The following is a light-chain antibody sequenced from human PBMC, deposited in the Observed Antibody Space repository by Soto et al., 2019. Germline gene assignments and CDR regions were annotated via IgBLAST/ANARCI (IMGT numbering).Light chain of an antibody. Sequence: QSALTQPPSASGSPGQSVTSSCTGTSSDVGGYDYVSWYQQHPGKAPKLMIYEVTMRPSGVSDRFSGSKSGNTASLTVSGLQAEDEADYYCSSYTGGNPSYVFGTGTKVTVL. J-gene: IGLJ1*01. CDR3: SSYTGGNPSYV. CDR2: EVT. CDR1: SSDVGGYDY. V-gene: IGLV2-8*01.